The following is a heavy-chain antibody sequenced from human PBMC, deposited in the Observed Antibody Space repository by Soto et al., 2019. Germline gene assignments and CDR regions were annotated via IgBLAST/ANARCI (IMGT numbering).Heavy chain of an antibody. CDR2: IIPIFGTA. CDR3: ARGQEARTLAAAGIYGMDV. J-gene: IGHJ6*02. CDR1: GGTFSSYA. Sequence: QVPLVQSGAEVKKPGSSVKVSCKASGGTFSSYAISWVRQAPGQGLEWMGGIIPIFGTANYAQKFQGRVTITADESTSTAYMELSSLRSEDTAVYYCARGQEARTLAAAGIYGMDVWGQGTTVTVSS. V-gene: IGHV1-69*01. D-gene: IGHD6-13*01.